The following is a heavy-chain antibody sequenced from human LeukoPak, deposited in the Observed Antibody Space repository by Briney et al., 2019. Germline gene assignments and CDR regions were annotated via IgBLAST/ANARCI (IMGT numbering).Heavy chain of an antibody. CDR1: GYTFTSYG. J-gene: IGHJ4*02. Sequence: ASVKVSCKASGYTFTSYGISWVRQAPGQGLEWMGWISTYNGNTKFVQKLQGRVTMTTDTSTSTAYMELRSLRSDDAAVYYCARERSNYASVGFDYWGQGTLVTVSS. V-gene: IGHV1-18*01. D-gene: IGHD4-11*01. CDR2: ISTYNGNT. CDR3: ARERSNYASVGFDY.